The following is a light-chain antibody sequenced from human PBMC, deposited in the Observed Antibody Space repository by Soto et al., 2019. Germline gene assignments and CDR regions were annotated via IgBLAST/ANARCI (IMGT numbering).Light chain of an antibody. Sequence: SVLTQPPSASGSPGQSVTISCTGTSSDVGGYNYVSWYQQHPGKAPKLMIYEVFKRPSGVPDRFSGSKSGNTASLTVSGLQAEDEADYYCSSYAGSNNFDVFGTGTKVTVL. CDR3: SSYAGSNNFDV. J-gene: IGLJ1*01. CDR2: EVF. CDR1: SSDVGGYNY. V-gene: IGLV2-8*01.